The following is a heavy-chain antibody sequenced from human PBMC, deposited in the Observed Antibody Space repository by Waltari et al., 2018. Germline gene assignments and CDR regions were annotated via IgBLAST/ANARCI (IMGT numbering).Heavy chain of an antibody. J-gene: IGHJ6*02. CDR3: ARDLYHAMDV. Sequence: EVRLVESGGGLVQPGGSLRLSCAASGFTFRRHWLHWVRQVPGKGLVGVARVKDDGRSISYADSVKGRFSISRDNAKNMLYLQMNSLRAEDTAVYYCARDLYHAMDVWGQGTTVIVSS. V-gene: IGHV3-74*01. CDR1: GFTFRRHW. CDR2: VKDDGRSI.